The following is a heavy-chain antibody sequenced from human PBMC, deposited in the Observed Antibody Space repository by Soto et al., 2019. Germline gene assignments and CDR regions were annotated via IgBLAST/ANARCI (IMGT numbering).Heavy chain of an antibody. D-gene: IGHD2-2*01. J-gene: IGHJ4*02. V-gene: IGHV3-74*01. Sequence: EVRLVESGGGLVQPGGSLRLSCATSGFTFSSRWMHWVRQAPGKGLVWVSYINSDGSTTPYADSVKGRFTISRDNAKNTVYLQMISLRGNDTVVYYCARDTSYSTDYWGQGTLVNVS. CDR1: GFTFSSRW. CDR2: INSDGSTT. CDR3: ARDTSYSTDY.